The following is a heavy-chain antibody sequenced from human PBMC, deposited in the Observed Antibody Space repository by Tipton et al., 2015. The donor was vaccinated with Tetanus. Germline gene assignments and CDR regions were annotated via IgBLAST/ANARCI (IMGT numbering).Heavy chain of an antibody. CDR3: ARMYSTSSPFDH. CDR2: IFPDDSDT. Sequence: QLVQSGADVKKPGESLKISCKASGYSFTSHWIGWVSQMPGKGLEWMGMIFPDDSDTRYSPSFQGHVTFSVDKCTTTVYLQWSSLKASDPAMYFCARMYSTSSPFDHWGQGTLVAVSS. V-gene: IGHV5-51*01. J-gene: IGHJ4*02. D-gene: IGHD6-6*01. CDR1: GYSFTSHW.